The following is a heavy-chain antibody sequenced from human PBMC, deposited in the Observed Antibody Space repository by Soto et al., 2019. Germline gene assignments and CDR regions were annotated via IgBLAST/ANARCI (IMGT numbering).Heavy chain of an antibody. D-gene: IGHD6-13*01. Sequence: GGSLRLSCAASGFTFSSYAMSWVRQAPGKGLEWVSAISGSGGSTYYADSVKGRFTISRDNSKNTLYLQMNSLRAEDTAVYYCAWIGIAAAGAYYYYGMDVWGQGTTVTVSS. J-gene: IGHJ6*02. V-gene: IGHV3-23*01. CDR3: AWIGIAAAGAYYYYGMDV. CDR1: GFTFSSYA. CDR2: ISGSGGST.